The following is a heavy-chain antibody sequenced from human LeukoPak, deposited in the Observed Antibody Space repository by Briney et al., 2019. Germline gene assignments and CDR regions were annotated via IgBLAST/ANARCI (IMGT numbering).Heavy chain of an antibody. CDR1: GGSISSSSYY. D-gene: IGHD3-22*01. Sequence: PSETLSLTCTVSGGSISSSSYYWGWIRRPPGKGLEWIGSIYYSRSTSYNPSLKSRVTISVDTSKNQFSLKLSSVTAADTAVYYCARGITTIAVVIHDWYFDLWGRGTLVTVSS. CDR3: ARGITTIAVVIHDWYFDL. J-gene: IGHJ2*01. V-gene: IGHV4-39*01. CDR2: IYYSRST.